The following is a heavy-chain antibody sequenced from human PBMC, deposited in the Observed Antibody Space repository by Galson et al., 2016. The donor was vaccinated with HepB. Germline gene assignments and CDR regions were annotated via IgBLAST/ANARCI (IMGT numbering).Heavy chain of an antibody. D-gene: IGHD3/OR15-3a*01. CDR1: GFSLNTADVG. Sequence: PALVKPTQTLTLTCTFSGFSLNTADVGVAWIRQPPGKALEWLAVIYWDDDKRYSPSLKRRLIITKDTSKNQVVLTLTNMGPVDTATYYCAHTRPRLDGNLDFWGQGSLVTVSS. CDR2: IYWDDDK. V-gene: IGHV2-5*02. J-gene: IGHJ4*02. CDR3: AHTRPRLDGNLDF.